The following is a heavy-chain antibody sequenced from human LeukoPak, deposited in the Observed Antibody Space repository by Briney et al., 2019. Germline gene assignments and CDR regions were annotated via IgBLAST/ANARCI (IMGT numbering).Heavy chain of an antibody. CDR2: ISAYNGNT. J-gene: IGHJ4*02. Sequence: ASVKVSCKASGYTFTSYGISWVRQAPGQGLEWMGWISAYNGNTNYAQKLQGRVTMTTDTSTSTAYMELRSLRSDDTAVYYCARPPIGYDSSGLYYFDYWGQGTLVTVSS. CDR1: GYTFTSYG. V-gene: IGHV1-18*01. CDR3: ARPPIGYDSSGLYYFDY. D-gene: IGHD3-22*01.